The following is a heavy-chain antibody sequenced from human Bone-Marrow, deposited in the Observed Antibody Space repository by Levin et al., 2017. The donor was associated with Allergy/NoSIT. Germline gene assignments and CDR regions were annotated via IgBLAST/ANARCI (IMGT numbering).Heavy chain of an antibody. D-gene: IGHD5-12*01. CDR3: AKDLRWLRFRGSVGDY. CDR1: GFTFSSYA. CDR2: ISGSGGST. J-gene: IGHJ4*02. Sequence: GGSLRLSCAASGFTFSSYAMSWVRQAPGKGLEWVSAISGSGGSTYYADSVKGRFTISRDNSKNTLYLQMNSLRAEDTAVYYCAKDLRWLRFRGSVGDYWGQGTLVTVSS. V-gene: IGHV3-23*01.